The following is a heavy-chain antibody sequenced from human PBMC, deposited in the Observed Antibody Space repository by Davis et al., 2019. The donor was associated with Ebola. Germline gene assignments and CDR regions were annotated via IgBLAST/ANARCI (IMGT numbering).Heavy chain of an antibody. V-gene: IGHV4-34*01. D-gene: IGHD1-7*01. J-gene: IGHJ5*02. CDR1: GFTFSSYW. CDR3: ARGVGGTTSWFDP. Sequence: ESLKISCAASGFTFSSYWMSWIRQPPGKGLEWIGEINHSGSTNYNPSLKSRVTISVDTSKNQFSLKLSSVTAADTAVYYCARGVGGTTSWFDPWGQGTLVTVSS. CDR2: INHSGST.